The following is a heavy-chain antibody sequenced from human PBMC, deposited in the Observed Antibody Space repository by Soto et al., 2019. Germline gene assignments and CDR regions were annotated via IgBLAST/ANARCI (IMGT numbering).Heavy chain of an antibody. V-gene: IGHV3-21*01. CDR1: GFTFSIST. CDR2: ISSGTTYF. CDR3: ARGDGSGLHSSGWSPRF. Sequence: EVQLVEPGGGLVKPGGSLTLSCAASGFTFSISTMSWVRQAPGKRLEWVSSISSGTTYFYYADSVKGRFSISRDNAKHSLYLQMNSLRVEDTAVYFCARGDGSGLHSSGWSPRFWGQGTLVTVSS. J-gene: IGHJ4*02. D-gene: IGHD6-13*01.